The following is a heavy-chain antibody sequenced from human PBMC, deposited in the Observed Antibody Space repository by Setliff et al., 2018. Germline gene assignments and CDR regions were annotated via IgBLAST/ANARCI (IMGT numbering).Heavy chain of an antibody. CDR3: ARAQVVFAISAPAWYFEI. D-gene: IGHD2-21*01. V-gene: IGHV4-34*01. Sequence: PSETLSLTCNVYGGSFDTYYWSWIRQPPGKGLEWFGEINHSGSGDYNPSFKGRVTISVGTSKKQFSLTLNSVTVADTAVYYCARAQVVFAISAPAWYFEIWGRGTQVTVSS. CDR1: GGSFDTYY. J-gene: IGHJ2*01. CDR2: INHSGSG.